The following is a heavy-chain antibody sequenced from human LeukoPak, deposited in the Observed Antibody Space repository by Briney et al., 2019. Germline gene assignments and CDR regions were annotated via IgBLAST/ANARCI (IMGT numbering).Heavy chain of an antibody. J-gene: IGHJ4*02. CDR3: AKGPRRYSSSWYSFDY. CDR1: GFTFSSYA. CDR2: ISGSGGST. D-gene: IGHD6-13*01. V-gene: IGHV3-23*01. Sequence: TGGSLRLSCAASGFTFSSYAMSWVRQAPGKGLEWVSAISGSGGSTYYADSVKGRFTISRDNSKNTLYLQMNSLRAEDTAVYYCAKGPRRYSSSWYSFDYWGQGTLVAVSS.